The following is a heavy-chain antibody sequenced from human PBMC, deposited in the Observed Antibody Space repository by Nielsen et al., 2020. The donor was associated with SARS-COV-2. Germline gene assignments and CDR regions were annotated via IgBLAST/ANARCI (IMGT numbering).Heavy chain of an antibody. CDR2: VYHSGAT. V-gene: IGHV4-4*02. Sequence: SETLSLTCAVFGGSVNTHAWWSWVRQAPGKGLEWIGEVYHSGATNYNPSLRSRVTLSMDKSRNQFSLKMTAVTAADTAVYYCAGPRYYYMDVWGKGTTVTVSS. J-gene: IGHJ6*03. CDR3: AGPRYYYMDV. CDR1: GGSVNTHAW.